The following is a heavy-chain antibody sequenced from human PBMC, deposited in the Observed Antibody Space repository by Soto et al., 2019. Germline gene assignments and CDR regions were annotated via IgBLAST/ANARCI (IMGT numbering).Heavy chain of an antibody. CDR2: IYWDDDK. CDR1: GFSLSTSGVG. CDR3: AHRRGGYNWDDGYFDY. Sequence: QITLKESGPPLVKPTQTLTLTCTFSGFSLSTSGVGVGWIRQPPGKALEWLAVIYWDDDKRYSPSLQSRLSITKDTSKNPVVLIMTNMDPVDTATYFCAHRRGGYNWDDGYFDYWGQGTLVTVSS. V-gene: IGHV2-5*02. J-gene: IGHJ4*02. D-gene: IGHD1-20*01.